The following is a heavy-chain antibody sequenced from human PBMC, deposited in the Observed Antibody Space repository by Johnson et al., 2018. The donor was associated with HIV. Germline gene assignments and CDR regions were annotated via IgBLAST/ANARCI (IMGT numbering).Heavy chain of an antibody. CDR1: GFIFSTYG. D-gene: IGHD6-13*01. CDR2: IRFDGTNE. Sequence: QVQLVESGGGLVQPGGSLRLSCAASGFIFSTYGMHWVRQAPGKGLEWVAFIRFDGTNEYYAAAVKGRFTISRDNAKNSLFLQMNSLRAEDTAVYFCAKDLYSSSWTNDAFDIWGQGTMVTVSS. CDR3: AKDLYSSSWTNDAFDI. V-gene: IGHV3-30*02. J-gene: IGHJ3*02.